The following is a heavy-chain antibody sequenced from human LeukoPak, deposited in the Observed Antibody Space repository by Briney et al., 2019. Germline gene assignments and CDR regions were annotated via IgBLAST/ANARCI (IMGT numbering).Heavy chain of an antibody. D-gene: IGHD1-20*01. V-gene: IGHV3-9*01. J-gene: IGHJ3*02. Sequence: GGSLRLSCAASGFTFDEYAMHWVRQAPGKGLEWVSGISYSSGTIGYVDSVKGRFTISRDNAKNSLYLQMNSLRPDDTAVYYCARASTHRYNWKSGQLNDAFDIWGQGTMVTVSS. CDR2: ISYSSGTI. CDR3: ARASTHRYNWKSGQLNDAFDI. CDR1: GFTFDEYA.